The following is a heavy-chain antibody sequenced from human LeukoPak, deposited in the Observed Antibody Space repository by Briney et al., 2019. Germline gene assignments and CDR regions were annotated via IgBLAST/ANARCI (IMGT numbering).Heavy chain of an antibody. J-gene: IGHJ4*02. V-gene: IGHV1-2*02. CDR1: GYTFTGYY. CDR3: ARAWLRLNPYFDY. D-gene: IGHD5-12*01. Sequence: ASVKVSCKASGYTFTGYYMHWVRQAPGQGLEWMGWISPTSGGTNYAQKFQGRVTMTRDTSISTSYMELSRLRSDDTAVYYCARAWLRLNPYFDYWGQGTLVTVSS. CDR2: ISPTSGGT.